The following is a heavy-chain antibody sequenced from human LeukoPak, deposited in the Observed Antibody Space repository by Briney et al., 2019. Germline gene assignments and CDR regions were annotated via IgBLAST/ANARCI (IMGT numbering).Heavy chain of an antibody. CDR3: ARGLSNDYVWGSYRRYYFDY. V-gene: IGHV4-34*01. Sequence: SETLSLTCAVYGGSFSGYYWSWIRQPPGKGLEWIGEINHSGSTNYNPSLKSRVTISVDTSKNQFSLKLSSVTAADTAVYYCARGLSNDYVWGSYRRYYFDYWGQGTLVTVSS. CDR1: GGSFSGYY. D-gene: IGHD3-16*02. J-gene: IGHJ4*02. CDR2: INHSGST.